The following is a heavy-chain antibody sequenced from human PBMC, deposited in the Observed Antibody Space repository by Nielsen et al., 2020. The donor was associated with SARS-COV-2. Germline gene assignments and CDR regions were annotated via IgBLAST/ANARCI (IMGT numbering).Heavy chain of an antibody. CDR2: ISASGASA. CDR1: GFTFSNYV. V-gene: IGHV3-23*01. D-gene: IGHD1-26*01. Sequence: GESLKISCAASGFTFSNYVMNWVRQSPGKGLEWVSAISASGASAYYADSVKGRFTISRDNSKNTLYLQMNGLRAEDTAAYFCAKANGDDGNYYAYDIWGQGTKVTVSS. J-gene: IGHJ3*02. CDR3: AKANGDDGNYYAYDI.